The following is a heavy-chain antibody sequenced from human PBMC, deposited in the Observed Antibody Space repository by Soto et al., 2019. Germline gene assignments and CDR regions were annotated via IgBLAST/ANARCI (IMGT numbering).Heavy chain of an antibody. CDR2: FFYSGKS. J-gene: IGHJ5*02. CDR1: GGSISNYY. D-gene: IGHD3-22*01. V-gene: IGHV4-39*01. CDR3: AGQIFDSGP. Sequence: SETLSLTCTVSGGSISNYYWGWMRQPPGKGLEWIASFFYSGKSFYNPSLKSRVTMSVDTSKNQFSLKLSSVTAADTAVYYCAGQIFDSGPWGQGTLVTVSS.